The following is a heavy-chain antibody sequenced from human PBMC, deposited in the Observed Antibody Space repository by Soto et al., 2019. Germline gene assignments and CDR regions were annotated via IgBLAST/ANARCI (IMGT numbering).Heavy chain of an antibody. CDR1: GGSISSGGYY. D-gene: IGHD1-1*01. Sequence: PSETLSLTCTVSGGSISSGGYYWSWIRQHPGKGLEWIGYIYHSGSTYYNPSLKSRVTISVDTSKNQFSLKLSSVTAADTAVYYCARGWTSFSYYYYGMDVWGQGTTVTVSS. J-gene: IGHJ6*02. CDR2: IYHSGST. CDR3: ARGWTSFSYYYYGMDV. V-gene: IGHV4-31*03.